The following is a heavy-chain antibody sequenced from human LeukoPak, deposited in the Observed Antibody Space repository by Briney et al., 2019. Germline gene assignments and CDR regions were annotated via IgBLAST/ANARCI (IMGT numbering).Heavy chain of an antibody. CDR3: ATHPPKVCTGGSCTDY. D-gene: IGHD2-15*01. CDR2: IYYSGST. J-gene: IGHJ4*02. V-gene: IGHV4-59*01. Sequence: SETLSLACTVSGGSISSYSWSWIRQPPGKGLEWIGYIYYSGSTNYNPSLKSRVTISVDMSKNQFSLKLSSVTAADTAVYYCATHPPKVCTGGSCTDYWGQGTLVSVSS. CDR1: GGSISSYS.